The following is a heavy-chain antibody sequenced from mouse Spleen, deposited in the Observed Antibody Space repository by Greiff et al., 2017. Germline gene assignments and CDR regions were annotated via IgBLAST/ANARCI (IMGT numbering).Heavy chain of an antibody. CDR2: IYPGSGNT. V-gene: IGHV1-76*01. CDR3: AMSGRGLYYYAMDY. J-gene: IGHJ4*01. Sequence: QVQLQQSGAELVRPGASVKLSCKASGYTFTDYYINWVKQRPGQGLEWIARIYPGSGNTYYNEKFKGKATLTAEKSSSTAYMQLSSLTSEDSAVYFCAMSGRGLYYYAMDYWGQGTSVTVSS. D-gene: IGHD3-1*01. CDR1: GYTFTDYY.